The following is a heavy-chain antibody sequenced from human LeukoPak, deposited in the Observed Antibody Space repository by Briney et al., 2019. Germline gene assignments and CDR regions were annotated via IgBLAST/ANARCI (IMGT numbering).Heavy chain of an antibody. D-gene: IGHD3-10*01. CDR2: ISGSGGST. CDR1: GFTFSSYG. V-gene: IGHV3-23*01. Sequence: GGSLTLSCAASGFTFSSYGMSWVRQAPGKGVEWVSAISGSGGSTYYADSVKGRFTISRDNSKNTLYLQMNSLRAEDTAVYYCATMVRGVIGGTSGAYWGQGTLVTVSS. J-gene: IGHJ4*02. CDR3: ATMVRGVIGGTSGAY.